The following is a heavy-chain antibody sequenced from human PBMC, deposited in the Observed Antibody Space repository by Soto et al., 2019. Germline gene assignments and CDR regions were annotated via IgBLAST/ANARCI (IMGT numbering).Heavy chain of an antibody. CDR1: GGSISSGDYY. D-gene: IGHD6-19*01. J-gene: IGHJ4*02. CDR2: IYYSGST. V-gene: IGHV4-30-4*01. Sequence: SETLSLTCTVSGGSISSGDYYWSWIRQPPGKGLEWIGYIYYSGSTYYNPSLKSRVTISVDTSKNQFSLKLSSVTAAATAVYYCARAGGLGAVAVDYWGQGTLVTVSS. CDR3: ARAGGLGAVAVDY.